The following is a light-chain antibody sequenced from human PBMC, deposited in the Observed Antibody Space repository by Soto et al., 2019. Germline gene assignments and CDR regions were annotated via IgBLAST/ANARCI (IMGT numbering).Light chain of an antibody. V-gene: IGLV1-40*01. Sequence: QSVLTQPASVSGAPGQRVTISCTGSSSNIGAGYDVHWYQQLPGTAPKLLIYGNSNRPSGVPDRFSGSKSGTSASLAITGLQAEDEADDDCHSCGRSLSGTRVVFGGGTKLTVL. CDR2: GNS. J-gene: IGLJ2*01. CDR1: SSNIGAGYD. CDR3: HSCGRSLSGTRVV.